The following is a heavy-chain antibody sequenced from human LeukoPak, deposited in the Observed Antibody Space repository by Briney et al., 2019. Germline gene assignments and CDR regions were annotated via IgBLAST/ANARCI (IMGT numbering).Heavy chain of an antibody. V-gene: IGHV3-48*03. CDR3: AREPLGYCSGGSCSGMDV. D-gene: IGHD2-15*01. Sequence: PGGSLRLSCAASGFTFSSYEMNWVRQAPGKGLEWVSYISSSGSTIYYADSVKGRFTISRDNAKNSLYLQMNSLRAEDTAVYYCAREPLGYCSGGSCSGMDVWGKGTTVTISS. CDR1: GFTFSSYE. J-gene: IGHJ6*03. CDR2: ISSSGSTI.